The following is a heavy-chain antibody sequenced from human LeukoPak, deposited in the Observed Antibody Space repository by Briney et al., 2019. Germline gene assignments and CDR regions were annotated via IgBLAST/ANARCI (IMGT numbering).Heavy chain of an antibody. CDR1: GGSFSGYY. CDR3: ARGVWFGESANYYYYYYMDV. D-gene: IGHD3-10*01. CDR2: INHSGST. V-gene: IGHV4-34*01. J-gene: IGHJ6*03. Sequence: SETLSHTCAVYGGSFSGYYWSWIRQPPGKGLEWIGEINHSGSTNYNPSLKSRVTISVDTSKNQFSLKLSSVTAADTAVYYCARGVWFGESANYYYYYYMDVWGKGTTVTVSS.